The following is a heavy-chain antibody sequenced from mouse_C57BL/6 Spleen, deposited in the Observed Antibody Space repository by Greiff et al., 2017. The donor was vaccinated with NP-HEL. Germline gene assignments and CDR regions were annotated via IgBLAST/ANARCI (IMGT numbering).Heavy chain of an antibody. V-gene: IGHV1-26*01. J-gene: IGHJ4*01. D-gene: IGHD1-1*01. CDR3: ARGGSVVALYYAMDY. CDR2: INPNNGGT. Sequence: EVQLQQSGPELVKPGASVKISCKASGYTFTDYYMNWVKQSHGKSLEWIGDINPNNGGTSYNQKFKGKATLTVDKSSSTAYMELRSLTSEDSAVYYCARGGSVVALYYAMDYWGQGTSVTVSS. CDR1: GYTFTDYY.